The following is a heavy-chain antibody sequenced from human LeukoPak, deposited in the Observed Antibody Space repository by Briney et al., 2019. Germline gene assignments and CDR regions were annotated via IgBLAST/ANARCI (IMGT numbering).Heavy chain of an antibody. CDR3: ARTVVTFGGVIADPFDY. V-gene: IGHV3-30*03. Sequence: GGSLRLSCAASGFTFSGYGMYWVRQAPGKGLEWVALISDDGSKKSYADSVKGRFTISRDSSKNTLYLQMNSLRSEDMAVYYCARTVVTFGGVIADPFDYWGQGTLVAVSS. D-gene: IGHD3-16*02. CDR1: GFTFSGYG. J-gene: IGHJ4*02. CDR2: ISDDGSKK.